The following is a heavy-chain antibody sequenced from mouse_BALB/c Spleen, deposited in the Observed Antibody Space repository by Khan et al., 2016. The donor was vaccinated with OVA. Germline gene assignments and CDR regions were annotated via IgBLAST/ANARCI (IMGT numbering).Heavy chain of an antibody. CDR1: GYTFTNYG. Sequence: QIQLVQSGPELKKPGETVKISCKASGYTFTNYGMNWVKQAPGKGLKWMGWINTYTGEPTYADDFKGRFAFSLETSASTAYLQINNLKNEDTATYCCASGGYWYVEVWGAGTTVTVSS. J-gene: IGHJ1*01. D-gene: IGHD1-1*02. CDR2: INTYTGEP. V-gene: IGHV9-3-1*01. CDR3: ASGGYWYVEV.